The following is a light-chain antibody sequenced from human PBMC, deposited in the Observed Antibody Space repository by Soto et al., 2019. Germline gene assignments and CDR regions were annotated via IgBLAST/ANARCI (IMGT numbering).Light chain of an antibody. V-gene: IGKV3-20*01. Sequence: EIVMTQSPATLSVSPGERATLSCRASQSVSSSYLAWYQQKPGQAPRLLIYGTSSRATAIPDRFSGSGSGTDFTLTISRLEPEDFAVYYCQQYGISSWTFGQGTKV. J-gene: IGKJ1*01. CDR3: QQYGISSWT. CDR1: QSVSSSY. CDR2: GTS.